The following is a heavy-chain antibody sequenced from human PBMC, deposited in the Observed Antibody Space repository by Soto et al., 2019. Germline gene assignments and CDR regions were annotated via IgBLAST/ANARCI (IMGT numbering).Heavy chain of an antibody. CDR2: IWYDGSNK. V-gene: IGHV3-33*01. J-gene: IGHJ5*02. CDR3: ARERSWNWNSNWFDP. CDR1: GFTFSSYG. D-gene: IGHD1-7*01. Sequence: QVQLVESGGGVVQPGRSLRLSCAASGFTFSSYGMHWVRQAPGKGLEWVAVIWYDGSNKYYADSVKGRFTISRDNSKNTLYLQMNSLRAEDTAVYYCARERSWNWNSNWFDPWGQGTLVTVSS.